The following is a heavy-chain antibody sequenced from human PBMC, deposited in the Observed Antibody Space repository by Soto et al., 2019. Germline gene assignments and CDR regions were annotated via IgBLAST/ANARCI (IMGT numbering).Heavy chain of an antibody. J-gene: IGHJ4*02. D-gene: IGHD5-12*01. CDR3: ARGGGGYTFGAVY. CDR1: GGGNLRDYR. V-gene: IGHV1-69*01. Sequence: QVQLVQSGAEVKKPGSSVQVSCKASGGGNLRDYRTTWVRQAPGQGLEWMGGIIPKLGSANYAQNFQGRVTITADESTSTVYMELRSLRSEDTAVYSCARGGGGYTFGAVYWGQGTPVTVSS. CDR2: IIPKLGSA.